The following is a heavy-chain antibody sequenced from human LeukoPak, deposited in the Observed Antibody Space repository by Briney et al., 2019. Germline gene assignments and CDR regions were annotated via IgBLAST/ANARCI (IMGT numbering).Heavy chain of an antibody. Sequence: SETLSLTCTVSGGSISSYYWSWIRQPPGKGLEWIGYIYYSGSTNYNPSLKSRVTISVDTSKNQFSLKLRSVTAADTAVYYCARSAGVTAILTHWGQGTLVTVSS. J-gene: IGHJ4*02. CDR1: GGSISSYY. CDR2: IYYSGST. D-gene: IGHD2-21*02. CDR3: ARSAGVTAILTH. V-gene: IGHV4-59*08.